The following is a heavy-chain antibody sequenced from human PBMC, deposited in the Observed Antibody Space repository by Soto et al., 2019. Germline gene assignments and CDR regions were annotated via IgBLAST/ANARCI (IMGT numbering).Heavy chain of an antibody. CDR1: GFTFSSYG. CDR2: IWYDGSNK. J-gene: IGHJ6*02. Sequence: HPGGSLRLSCAASGFTFSSYGMHWVRQAPGKGLEWVAVIWYDGSNKYYADSVKGRFTISRDNSKNTLYLQMNSLRAEDTAVYYCARDNPDDPRHYYNCMDVWGQGKTGTVAS. V-gene: IGHV3-33*01. CDR3: ARDNPDDPRHYYNCMDV.